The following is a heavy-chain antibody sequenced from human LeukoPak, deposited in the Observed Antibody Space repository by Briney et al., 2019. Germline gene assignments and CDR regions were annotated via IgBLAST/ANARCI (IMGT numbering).Heavy chain of an antibody. J-gene: IGHJ4*02. CDR3: ANIGIHFQFDY. CDR1: GFTFTTYC. D-gene: IGHD2/OR15-2a*01. CDR2: VDEYGSNT. Sequence: GGSQTLLCAASGFTFTTYCVHWVRQAPGKGLVWVSRVDEYGSNTAYGDSVKGQFTISRDNAKDMLYLQMNSLRPEDTAVYYCANIGIHFQFDYWGQGTPVTVSS. V-gene: IGHV3-74*01.